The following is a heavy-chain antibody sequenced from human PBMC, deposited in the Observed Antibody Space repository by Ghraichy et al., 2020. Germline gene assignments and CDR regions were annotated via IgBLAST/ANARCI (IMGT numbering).Heavy chain of an antibody. V-gene: IGHV3-23*01. CDR3: AKDQGTRITMVRGVISDAFDI. D-gene: IGHD3-10*01. CDR2: ISGSGGST. CDR1: GFTFSSYA. Sequence: GESLNISCAASGFTFSSYAMSWVRQAPGKGLEWVSAISGSGGSTYYADSVKGRFTISRDNSKNTLYLQMNSLRAEDTAVYYCAKDQGTRITMVRGVISDAFDIWGQGTMVTVSS. J-gene: IGHJ3*02.